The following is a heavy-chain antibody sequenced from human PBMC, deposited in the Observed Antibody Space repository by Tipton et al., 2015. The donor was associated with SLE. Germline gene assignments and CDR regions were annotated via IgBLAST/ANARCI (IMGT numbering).Heavy chain of an antibody. J-gene: IGHJ5*02. CDR2: ISAYNGNT. D-gene: IGHD2-8*02. CDR1: GYAFTSYG. V-gene: IGHV1-18*01. CDR3: ARDLRYCTVGVCYTDDNWFDP. Sequence: QLVQSGAEVKKPGASVKVSCKASGYAFTSYGISWVRQAPGQGLEWMGWISAYNGNTNYAQKLQGRVTMTTDTSTCTAYMELRSLRSDDTAVYYCARDLRYCTVGVCYTDDNWFDPWGQGTLVTVSS.